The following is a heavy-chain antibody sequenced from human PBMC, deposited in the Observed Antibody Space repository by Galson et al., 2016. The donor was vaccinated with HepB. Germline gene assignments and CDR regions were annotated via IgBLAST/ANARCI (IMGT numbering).Heavy chain of an antibody. CDR3: AKRGRLKYYFDC. Sequence: SLRLSCAASGFTFSSYGMSWVRQAPGQGLEWVSSISPGGSTYTDSVKGRFTISRDNSRNTLYLEMNSLRAEDTAVYYCAKRGRLKYYFDCWGQGTLVTVSS. CDR1: GFTFSSYG. V-gene: IGHV3-23*01. CDR2: ISPGGST. J-gene: IGHJ4*02. D-gene: IGHD6-6*01.